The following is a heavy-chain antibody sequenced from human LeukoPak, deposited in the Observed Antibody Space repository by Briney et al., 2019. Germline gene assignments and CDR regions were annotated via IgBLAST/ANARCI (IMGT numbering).Heavy chain of an antibody. Sequence: GGSLRLSCTASGFTFSSYAMSWVRQAPGKGLEWVSAISGSGGSTYYADSVKGRFTISRDNSKNTLYLQMSSLRAEDTAVYYCAKDLGHYDILTGYRHDAFDMWGQGTMVTVSS. V-gene: IGHV3-23*01. D-gene: IGHD3-9*01. CDR1: GFTFSSYA. J-gene: IGHJ3*02. CDR2: ISGSGGST. CDR3: AKDLGHYDILTGYRHDAFDM.